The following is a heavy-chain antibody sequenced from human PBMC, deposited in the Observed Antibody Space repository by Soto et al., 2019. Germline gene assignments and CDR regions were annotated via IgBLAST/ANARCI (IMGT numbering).Heavy chain of an antibody. CDR2: ITSKGDTT. V-gene: IGHV3-64*02. Sequence: GGSLRLSCVASGFTFSDYRMHWVRQVSGKGLEYVSVITSKGDTTFYVDSVKGRFTISRDNSRNTLYLQMDRLRDEDTALYYCAREPSHGDLDYWGQGTLVTVSS. J-gene: IGHJ4*02. CDR1: GFTFSDYR. D-gene: IGHD4-17*01. CDR3: AREPSHGDLDY.